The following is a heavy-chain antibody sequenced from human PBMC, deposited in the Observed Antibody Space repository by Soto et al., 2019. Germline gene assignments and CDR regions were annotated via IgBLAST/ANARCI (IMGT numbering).Heavy chain of an antibody. J-gene: IGHJ5*02. CDR1: GDSIISSDFY. CDR3: ARHSLALRKNNWFDP. CDR2: IFYLGSS. Sequence: SETLSLTCPVSGDSIISSDFYWGWVRQPPGKGLEWIGSIFYLGSSYYNPSLKSRVTMSVDTSKNQFSLRLRSVTAADTALYFCARHSLALRKNNWFDPWGQGIMVTVSS. V-gene: IGHV4-39*01. D-gene: IGHD3-3*02.